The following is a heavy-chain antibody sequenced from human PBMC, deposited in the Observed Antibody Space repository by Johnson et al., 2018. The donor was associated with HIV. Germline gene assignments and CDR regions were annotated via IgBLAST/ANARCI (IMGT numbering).Heavy chain of an antibody. CDR3: TTVGGILGTYAFDI. D-gene: IGHD2-8*02. V-gene: IGHV3-30*04. CDR2: ISYDGSNK. Sequence: VQLVESGGGVVQPGRSLRLSCAASGFTFSSYAMHWVRQAPGKGLEWVAVISYDGSNKYYADSVKGRLTISRDNSKNTLYLQMSSLRAEDTAVYYCTTVGGILGTYAFDIWGQGTMVTVSS. CDR1: GFTFSSYA. J-gene: IGHJ3*02.